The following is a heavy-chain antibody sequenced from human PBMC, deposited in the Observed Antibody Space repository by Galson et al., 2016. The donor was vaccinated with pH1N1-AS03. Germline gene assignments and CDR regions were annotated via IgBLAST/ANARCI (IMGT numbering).Heavy chain of an antibody. V-gene: IGHV3-21*01. D-gene: IGHD4-11*01. J-gene: IGHJ6*02. Sequence: MNWVRQAPGKGLEWVATISGSSHYIFYEDSVKGRFTISRDNAKRSVFLQMNSLRVEDTALYYCVRDSTETTGMDVWGQGTTVTVSS. CDR2: ISGSSHYI. CDR3: VRDSTETTGMDV.